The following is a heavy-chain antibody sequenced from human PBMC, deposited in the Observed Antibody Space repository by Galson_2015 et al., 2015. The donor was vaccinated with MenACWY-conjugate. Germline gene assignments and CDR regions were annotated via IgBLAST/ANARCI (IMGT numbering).Heavy chain of an antibody. V-gene: IGHV4-61*08. CDR1: SSGYY. J-gene: IGHJ4*02. D-gene: IGHD2/OR15-2a*01. Sequence: SSGYYWTWIRQPPGKGLEWIGLIYDSGTTKYNPSLKGRVTISLDTSKNQVSLKLSSVTAADTAVYYCAREFSYWGQGTLVTVSS. CDR2: IYDSGTT. CDR3: AREFSY.